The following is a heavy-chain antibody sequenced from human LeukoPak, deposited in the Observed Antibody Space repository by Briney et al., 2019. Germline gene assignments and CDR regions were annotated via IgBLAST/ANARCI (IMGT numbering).Heavy chain of an antibody. CDR3: ASYPSYWYFDL. Sequence: GGSLRLSCAASGFTFSSYSMNWVRQAPGKGLEWVSSTSSSSSYIYYADSVKGRFTISRDNAKNSLYLQMNSLRAEDTAVYYCASYPSYWYFDLWGRGTLVTVSS. J-gene: IGHJ2*01. CDR1: GFTFSSYS. CDR2: TSSSSSYI. V-gene: IGHV3-21*01.